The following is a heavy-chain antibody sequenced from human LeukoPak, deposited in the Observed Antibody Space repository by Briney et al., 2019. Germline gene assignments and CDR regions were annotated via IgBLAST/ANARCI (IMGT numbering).Heavy chain of an antibody. Sequence: HPGGSLRLSCAVSGFSFSNYAMSWVRQFPGKGLEWVSGISGTGGNTYYADSVKGRFTISRDNSKNMLYLQMNTLTAEDTAIYFCAKDFEFKWQQPSDHWGQGTPVTVSS. CDR2: ISGTGGNT. J-gene: IGHJ4*02. D-gene: IGHD1/OR15-1a*01. CDR1: GFSFSNYA. CDR3: AKDFEFKWQQPSDH. V-gene: IGHV3-23*01.